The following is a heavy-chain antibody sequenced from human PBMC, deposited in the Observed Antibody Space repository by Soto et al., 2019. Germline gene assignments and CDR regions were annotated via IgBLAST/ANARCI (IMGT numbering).Heavy chain of an antibody. Sequence: QVQLVQSGAEMKMPGSSVKVSCKTSGSIFITYGISWVRQAPGQGLEWMGGSIPFLGKINHAQIFQDRVTITADKATSTVYLELNDLISNDTAVYYCARETAHRGASGRPLLPENFDSWGQGTLVTVSS. J-gene: IGHJ4*02. CDR3: ARETAHRGASGRPLLPENFDS. D-gene: IGHD3-10*01. CDR2: SIPFLGKI. V-gene: IGHV1-69*06. CDR1: GSIFITYG.